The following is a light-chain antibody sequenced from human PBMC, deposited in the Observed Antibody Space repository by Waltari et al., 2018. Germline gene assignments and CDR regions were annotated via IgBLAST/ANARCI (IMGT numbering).Light chain of an antibody. CDR2: LAS. CDR3: QQYYSTPFT. J-gene: IGKJ3*01. V-gene: IGKV4-1*01. Sequence: DIVMTQSPDSLAVSLGERATINCKSSQSVLYSSNNKNYLACYQQKPGQPPKLLIYLASTRESGVPDRFSGSGSGTDFTLTISSLQAEDVAVYYCQQYYSTPFTFGPGTKVAIK. CDR1: QSVLYSSNNKNY.